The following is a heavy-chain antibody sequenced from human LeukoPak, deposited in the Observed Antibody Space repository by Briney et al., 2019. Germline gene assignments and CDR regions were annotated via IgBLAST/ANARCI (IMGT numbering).Heavy chain of an antibody. Sequence: GGSLRLSCAASGFTFGSYAMSWVRQAPGKGLEWVSVISGSGDRTYYADSVKGRFTISRDNSKNTLYLQMNSLRAEDTAVYYCARDRGIVGGAYYYYYGMDVWGQGTTVTVSS. CDR1: GFTFGSYA. D-gene: IGHD1-26*01. J-gene: IGHJ6*02. CDR2: ISGSGDRT. CDR3: ARDRGIVGGAYYYYYGMDV. V-gene: IGHV3-23*01.